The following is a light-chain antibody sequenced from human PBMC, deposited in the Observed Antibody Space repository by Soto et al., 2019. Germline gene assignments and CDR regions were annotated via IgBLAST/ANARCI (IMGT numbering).Light chain of an antibody. CDR1: SSDVGGYNY. J-gene: IGLJ2*01. CDR3: SSYTCSSTP. CDR2: DVS. Sequence: QSALTQPASVSGSPGQSITISCTGTSSDVGGYNYVSWYQQHPGKAPKLMIYDVSNRPSGVSNRFSGSKSGNTASLTISGLQAEDEADYYCSSYTCSSTPLGGGTKLTVL. V-gene: IGLV2-14*01.